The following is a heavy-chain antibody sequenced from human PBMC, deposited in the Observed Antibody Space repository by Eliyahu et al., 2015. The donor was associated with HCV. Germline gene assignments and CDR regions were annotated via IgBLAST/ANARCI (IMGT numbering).Heavy chain of an antibody. CDR2: INHSGST. D-gene: IGHD5-18*01. V-gene: IGHV4-34*01. CDR1: GGSFSGYX. CDR3: ARVRGWGYSYGFNYYYMDV. Sequence: QVQLQQWGAGLLKPSETLSLTCAVYGGSFSGYXWSWIRQPPGKGLEWIGEINHSGSTNYNPSLKSRVTISVDTSKNQFSLKLSSVTAADTAVYYCARVRGWGYSYGFNYYYMDVWGKGTTVTVSS. J-gene: IGHJ6*03.